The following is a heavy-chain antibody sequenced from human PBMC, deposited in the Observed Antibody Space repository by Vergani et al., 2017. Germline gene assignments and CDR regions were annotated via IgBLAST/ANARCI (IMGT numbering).Heavy chain of an antibody. D-gene: IGHD3-10*01. Sequence: QVQLQESGPGLVKPSETLSLPFTVSGYSISSRSYSGWIRHPPAKRLLCVVSIYHGGSTYYNPSLKSRVTISVDTSKNQFSLKLSSVTAADTAVYYCASLGAGQYYYGSGSFLFDYWGQGTLVTVSS. CDR1: GYSISSRSY. CDR2: IYHGGST. J-gene: IGHJ4*02. V-gene: IGHV4-38-2*02. CDR3: ASLGAGQYYYGSGSFLFDY.